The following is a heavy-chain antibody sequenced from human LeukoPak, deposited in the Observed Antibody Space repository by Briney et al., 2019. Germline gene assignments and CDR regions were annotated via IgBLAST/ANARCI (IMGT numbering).Heavy chain of an antibody. CDR1: GGSFSGYY. D-gene: IGHD6-13*01. J-gene: IGHJ4*01. CDR2: INHSGST. CDR3: AGIPGIAAAGVFDY. Sequence: PSVTLSLTCAVYGGSFSGYYWSWIRQPPGKGLEWIGEINHSGSTNYNPSLKSRVTISVDTSKNQFSLKLSSVTAADTAVYYCAGIPGIAAAGVFDYWGHGTLITVSS. V-gene: IGHV4-34*01.